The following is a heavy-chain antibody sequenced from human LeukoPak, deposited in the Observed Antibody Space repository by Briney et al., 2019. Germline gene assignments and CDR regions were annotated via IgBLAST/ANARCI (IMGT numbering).Heavy chain of an antibody. CDR1: GYTLTELS. D-gene: IGHD3-10*01. Sequence: ASVKVSCKVSGYTLTELSVHWVRQAPGKGLEWMGNFDPKDGDTIYAQRFQGRVTMTRNTSISTAYMELSSLRSEDTAVYYCARSGVLLWFGELRLIDPYYYYYMDVWGKGTTVTISS. J-gene: IGHJ6*03. CDR3: ARSGVLLWFGELRLIDPYYYYYMDV. V-gene: IGHV1-24*01. CDR2: FDPKDGDT.